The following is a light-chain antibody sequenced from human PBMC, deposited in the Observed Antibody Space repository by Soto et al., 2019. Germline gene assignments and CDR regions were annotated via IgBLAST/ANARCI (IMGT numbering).Light chain of an antibody. CDR2: DAS. CDR3: QQRSNWPPVT. J-gene: IGKJ5*01. CDR1: QSVSSY. V-gene: IGKV3-11*01. Sequence: ETVLTQSPATLSLSPGARATLSCRASQSVSSYLAWYQQKPGQAPRLLIYDASNRATGIPARFSGSGSGTDFTLTISGLEPEDFAVYYCQQRSNWPPVTFGQGTRREIK.